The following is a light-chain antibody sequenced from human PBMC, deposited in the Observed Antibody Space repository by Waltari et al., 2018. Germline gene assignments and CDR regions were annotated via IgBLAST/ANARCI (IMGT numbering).Light chain of an antibody. J-gene: IGKJ1*01. CDR1: ESISNW. V-gene: IGKV1-5*03. Sequence: DVQMTQSPSTLSASVGDRVTITCRASESISNWLAWYQQKPGKAPKVLIYMASNLEGTVPLRFSGSGSETEFTLTISSLQPDDCAIYYCQQYSTYPRTFGQGTKVEIK. CDR3: QQYSTYPRT. CDR2: MAS.